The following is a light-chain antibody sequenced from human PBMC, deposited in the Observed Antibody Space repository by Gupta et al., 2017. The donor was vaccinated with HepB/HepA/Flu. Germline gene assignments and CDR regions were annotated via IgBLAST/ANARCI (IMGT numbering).Light chain of an antibody. Sequence: DIQLTQSPSFLSASVGDRVTNTCRASQGISSYLAWYQQKPGKAPKLLIYAASTLQSGVPSRFSGSGSGTEFTLTISSLQPEDFTTYYCQQVNSYPLTFGQGTRLEIK. CDR3: QQVNSYPLT. J-gene: IGKJ5*01. V-gene: IGKV1-9*01. CDR1: QGISSY. CDR2: AAS.